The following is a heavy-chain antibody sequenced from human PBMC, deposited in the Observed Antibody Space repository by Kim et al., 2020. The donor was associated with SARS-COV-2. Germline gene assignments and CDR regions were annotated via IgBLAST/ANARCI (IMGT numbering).Heavy chain of an antibody. D-gene: IGHD3-22*01. Sequence: GGSLRLSCAASGFTFSSYAMSWVRQAPGKGLEWVSGISGSGDSIYFADSVKGRFTISRDNSKNTLFLQMNSLRAEDTAVYYCAKGEGYSSGYIGRYWGQGTLVTVSS. V-gene: IGHV3-23*01. J-gene: IGHJ4*02. CDR3: AKGEGYSSGYIGRY. CDR2: ISGSGDSI. CDR1: GFTFSSYA.